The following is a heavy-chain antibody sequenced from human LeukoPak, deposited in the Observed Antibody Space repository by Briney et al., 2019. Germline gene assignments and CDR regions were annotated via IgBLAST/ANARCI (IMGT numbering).Heavy chain of an antibody. CDR1: RYTXTGYY. Sequence: GASVKVSCKASRYTXTGYYIHWVRQAPGQGLEWMGWINPNGDGTKYAQNFQGRVTVTRDTSTSTAYMELSRLRSDDMAVYYCARATCNTDCAGIDPWGQGTLVTVSS. V-gene: IGHV1-2*02. J-gene: IGHJ5*02. CDR2: INPNGDGT. CDR3: ARATCNTDCAGIDP. D-gene: IGHD2/OR15-2a*01.